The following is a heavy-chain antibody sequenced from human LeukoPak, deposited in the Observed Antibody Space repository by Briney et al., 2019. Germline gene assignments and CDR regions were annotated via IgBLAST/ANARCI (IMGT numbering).Heavy chain of an antibody. CDR1: GYTFTSYD. CDR2: MNPNSGNT. J-gene: IGHJ6*02. Sequence: ASVKVSCKASGYTFTSYDINWVRQATAKGLEGMGWMNPNSGNTGYAQKLQGRVTMTRNTSIRTAYMELSSLRSEDTAVYYCARAGRGSGWPNYYYYGMDVWGQGTTVTVSS. CDR3: ARAGRGSGWPNYYYYGMDV. V-gene: IGHV1-8*01. D-gene: IGHD6-19*01.